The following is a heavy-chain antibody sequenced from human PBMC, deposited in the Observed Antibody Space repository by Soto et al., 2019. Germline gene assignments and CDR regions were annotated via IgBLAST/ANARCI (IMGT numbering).Heavy chain of an antibody. CDR2: IYSGGGT. Sequence: EVRLVQSGGGLVQPGGSLRLSCAASLFIVSDNYMSWVRQAPGQGLEWVSLIYSGGGTDYAESVKGRFTISRDNSKNTLYLQVNSLKAEDTAIYYCATRMTTAPYWGQGTVVTVSS. D-gene: IGHD4-17*01. V-gene: IGHV3-66*01. CDR3: ATRMTTAPY. CDR1: LFIVSDNY. J-gene: IGHJ4*02.